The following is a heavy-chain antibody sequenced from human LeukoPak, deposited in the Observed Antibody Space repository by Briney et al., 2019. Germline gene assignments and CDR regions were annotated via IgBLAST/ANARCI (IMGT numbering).Heavy chain of an antibody. V-gene: IGHV3-21*01. Sequence: GRSLRLSCAASVFTFSIYSMKGVRHAPGKGPEGVSSISSSRSYIYYADSVKGRFTISRANAKNTLYLQMNSLRAEDTAVYYCARDPGRRPGGYWGQGTLVTVSS. D-gene: IGHD1-14*01. CDR1: VFTFSIYS. CDR2: ISSSRSYI. CDR3: ARDPGRRPGGY. J-gene: IGHJ4*02.